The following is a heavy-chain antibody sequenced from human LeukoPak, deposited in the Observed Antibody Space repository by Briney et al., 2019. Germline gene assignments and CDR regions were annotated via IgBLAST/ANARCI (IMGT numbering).Heavy chain of an antibody. CDR2: IAGNGGST. CDR3: ARAQTGATSHYFDY. V-gene: IGHV3-64*01. CDR1: GFTFSSYA. Sequence: GGSLRLSCAASGFTFSSYAIYWVRQAPGKGLEYVSAIAGNGGSTYYANSVKGRFTISRDNSKNTLYLQMGSLRAEDMAVYYCARAQTGATSHYFDYWGQGTPVTASS. D-gene: IGHD1-7*01. J-gene: IGHJ4*02.